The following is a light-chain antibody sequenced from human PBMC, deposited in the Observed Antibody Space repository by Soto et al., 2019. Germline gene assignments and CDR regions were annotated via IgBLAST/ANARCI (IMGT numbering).Light chain of an antibody. CDR2: GAS. V-gene: IGKV3-20*01. Sequence: EIVLTQSPGTLSLSPGERATLSCRASQSVSSSYLAWYQQKPGQAPRLLIYGASSRATGIPDRFSGSGSGTDFTFTISRLESEDLAVYYCQQYGNSPAFGGGTKVEIK. CDR3: QQYGNSPA. J-gene: IGKJ4*01. CDR1: QSVSSSY.